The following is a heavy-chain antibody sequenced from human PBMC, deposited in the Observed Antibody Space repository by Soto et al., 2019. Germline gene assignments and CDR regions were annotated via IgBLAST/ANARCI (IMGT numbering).Heavy chain of an antibody. D-gene: IGHD3-3*01. CDR2: IWYDGSNK. CDR1: GFTFSSYG. Sequence: QVQLVESGGGVVQPGRSLRLSCAASGFTFSSYGMHWVRQAPGKGMEWVAVIWYDGSNKYYADSVKGRFTIARDNSKNTLDLQMNSLRAEDTAVYYCAREGRRSGYYGFDYWGQGTLVTVSS. V-gene: IGHV3-33*01. J-gene: IGHJ4*02. CDR3: AREGRRSGYYGFDY.